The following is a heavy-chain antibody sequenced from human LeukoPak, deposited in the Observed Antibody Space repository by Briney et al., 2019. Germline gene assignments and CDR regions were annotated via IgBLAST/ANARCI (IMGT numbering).Heavy chain of an antibody. CDR3: ARYSSGWYGGAGFYFDY. D-gene: IGHD6-19*01. V-gene: IGHV3-21*01. J-gene: IGHJ4*02. Sequence: GGSLRLSCAASGFTFSSYSMNWVRQAPGKGLEWVSPISSSSSYIYYADSVKGRFTISRDNAKNSLYLQMNSLRAEDTAVYYCARYSSGWYGGAGFYFDYWGQGTLVTVSS. CDR1: GFTFSSYS. CDR2: ISSSSSYI.